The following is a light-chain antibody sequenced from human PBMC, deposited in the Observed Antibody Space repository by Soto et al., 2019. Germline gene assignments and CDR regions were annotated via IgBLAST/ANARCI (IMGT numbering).Light chain of an antibody. Sequence: DIQLTQSPSFLSASVGDRVTITCRASQDISSYLAWYQQRPGKVPRFLTHSASTLQSGVPSRFRATGSGTTFTLTISSLQPEDIATYYCQQLNRFPRTFGQGTKVEV. CDR3: QQLNRFPRT. J-gene: IGKJ1*01. V-gene: IGKV1-9*01. CDR1: QDISSY. CDR2: SAS.